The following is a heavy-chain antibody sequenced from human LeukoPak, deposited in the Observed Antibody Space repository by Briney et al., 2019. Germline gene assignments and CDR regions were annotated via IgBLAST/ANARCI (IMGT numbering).Heavy chain of an antibody. J-gene: IGHJ4*02. D-gene: IGHD3-10*01. V-gene: IGHV3-30*03. Sequence: GGSLRLSCAASGFTFSSYGMHWLRQAPGKGLEWVAVISYDGSNKYYADSVKGRFTISRDNSKTTLYLQMNSLRAEDTAVYYCATPGRDYWGQGTLVTVSS. CDR2: ISYDGSNK. CDR3: ATPGRDY. CDR1: GFTFSSYG.